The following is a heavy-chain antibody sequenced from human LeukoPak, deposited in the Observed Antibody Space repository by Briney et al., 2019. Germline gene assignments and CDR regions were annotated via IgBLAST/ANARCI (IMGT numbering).Heavy chain of an antibody. D-gene: IGHD3-9*01. V-gene: IGHV3-23*01. Sequence: GGSLRLSCAASGFTFSSYAMSWVRQAPGKGLEGVSAISGSGGSRYYADSVKGRFTISRDNSKNTLYLQMNSLRAEDTGVYYCAKDRPRGLRYFDWLLPLFDYWGQGTLVTVST. J-gene: IGHJ4*02. CDR3: AKDRPRGLRYFDWLLPLFDY. CDR2: ISGSGGSR. CDR1: GFTFSSYA.